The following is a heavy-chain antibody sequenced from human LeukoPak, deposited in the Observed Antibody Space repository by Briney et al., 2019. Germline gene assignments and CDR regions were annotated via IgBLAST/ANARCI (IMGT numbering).Heavy chain of an antibody. V-gene: IGHV3-23*01. J-gene: IGHJ4*02. D-gene: IGHD3-10*01. CDR2: ISGSGDGT. CDR1: GFTFSSYA. CDR3: AKPHYSGSGSYSREDY. Sequence: HPGGSLRLSCAASGFTFSSYAMTWVRQAPGKGLECVSAISGSGDGTYYADSVKGRFTISRDNSKITVYLQMNSLRAEDTAVYYCAKPHYSGSGSYSREDYWGQGTLVTVSS.